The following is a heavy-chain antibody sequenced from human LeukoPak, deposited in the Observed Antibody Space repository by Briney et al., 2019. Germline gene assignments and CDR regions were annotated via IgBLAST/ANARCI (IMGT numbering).Heavy chain of an antibody. V-gene: IGHV1-2*02. CDR3: ARARRGVAYGDYLPSDY. CDR1: GYTFTGYY. D-gene: IGHD4-17*01. CDR2: INPNSGGT. J-gene: IGHJ4*02. Sequence: GASVKVSCKASGYTFTGYYMHWVRQAPGQGLEWMGWINPNSGGTNYAQKFQGRVTMTRDTSISTAYMELSRLRSDDTAVYYCARARRGVAYGDYLPSDYWGQGTLVTVSS.